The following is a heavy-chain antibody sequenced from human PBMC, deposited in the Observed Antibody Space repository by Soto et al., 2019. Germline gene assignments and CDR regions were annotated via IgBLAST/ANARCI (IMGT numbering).Heavy chain of an antibody. CDR1: GESLSGYY. V-gene: IGHV4-34*01. J-gene: IGHJ5*02. CDR2: INHSGST. CDR3: ASARLGWFHP. Sequence: QVQLQQWGAELLEPSETLSLNCAVYGESLSGYYWNWIRQPPGKGLEWIGGINHSGSTNYNPSLETRVIISVDASKTQFSLKLSSVTAADTAVYYCASARLGWFHPWGQGTLVTVSS. D-gene: IGHD3-16*01.